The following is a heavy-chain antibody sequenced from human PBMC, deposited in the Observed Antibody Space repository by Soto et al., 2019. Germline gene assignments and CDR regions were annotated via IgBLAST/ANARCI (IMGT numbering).Heavy chain of an antibody. CDR1: GFIFSAYW. D-gene: IGHD4-4*01. J-gene: IGHJ3*02. CDR2: IRQEGSEK. CDR3: AEVLPSIDAFDI. V-gene: IGHV3-7*05. Sequence: HPGGSLRLSCAASGFIFSAYWMSWVRQAPGKGLEWVANIRQEGSEKFYVDSVKGRFTISRDNAKNSLYLQMNSLSADDTAVYYCAEVLPSIDAFDIWGQGTMVTVSS.